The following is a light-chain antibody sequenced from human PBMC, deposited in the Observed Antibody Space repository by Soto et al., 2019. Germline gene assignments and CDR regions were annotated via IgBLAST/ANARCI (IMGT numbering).Light chain of an antibody. Sequence: PGERVTLSCRASQSVSSSYLTWYQQKPGQAPRLLIYGASTRATGIPARFSGSGSGTDFTLTISSLQPEDFAVYYCQQYNNWPLTFGGGTKVDI. CDR1: QSVSSSY. CDR3: QQYNNWPLT. CDR2: GAS. V-gene: IGKV3D-7*01. J-gene: IGKJ4*01.